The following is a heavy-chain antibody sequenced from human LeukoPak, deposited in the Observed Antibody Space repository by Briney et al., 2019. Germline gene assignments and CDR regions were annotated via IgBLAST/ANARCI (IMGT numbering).Heavy chain of an antibody. Sequence: ASVKVSCKTSGYTFVGNHLHWVRQAPGQGPEWMGWINPNTGGTNYAQKFQGRVTMTRDTSISTVYMELTSLRFGDTAVYFCARPYDYLWGSYRNDAFEIWGQGTMVTVSS. CDR2: INPNTGGT. V-gene: IGHV1-2*02. J-gene: IGHJ3*02. D-gene: IGHD3-16*02. CDR3: ARPYDYLWGSYRNDAFEI. CDR1: GYTFVGNH.